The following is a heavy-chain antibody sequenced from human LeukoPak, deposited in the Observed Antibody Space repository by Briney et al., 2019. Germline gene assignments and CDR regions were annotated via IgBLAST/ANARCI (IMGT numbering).Heavy chain of an antibody. J-gene: IGHJ4*02. CDR2: IDTNEDIT. Sequence: GGSLRLSCVASGFTFNNFVMHWVRQSPGKGLEYVSGIDTNEDITYYASSVKGRFTISRDNSKNTVYLQMDSLRPEDMAVYYCARDVKYYFGSGSYQWGQGTLVSVSS. V-gene: IGHV3-64*01. CDR1: GFTFNNFV. CDR3: ARDVKYYFGSGSYQ. D-gene: IGHD3-10*01.